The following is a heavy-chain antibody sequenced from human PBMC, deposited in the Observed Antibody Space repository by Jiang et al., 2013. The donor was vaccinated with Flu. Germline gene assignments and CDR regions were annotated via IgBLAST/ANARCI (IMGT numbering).Heavy chain of an antibody. J-gene: IGHJ6*02. CDR1: GGSFSGYY. D-gene: IGHD4/OR15-4a*01. Sequence: ETLSLTCAVYGGSFSGYYWSWIRQPPGKGLEWIGEITHSGFTNYKSSLKSRVTISLDTSKNQFSLKLRSVTAADTAVYYCARSRGAANAGYYSYGMDVWGQGTTVTVSS. V-gene: IGHV4-34*01. CDR3: ARSRGAANAGYYSYGMDV. CDR2: ITHSGFT.